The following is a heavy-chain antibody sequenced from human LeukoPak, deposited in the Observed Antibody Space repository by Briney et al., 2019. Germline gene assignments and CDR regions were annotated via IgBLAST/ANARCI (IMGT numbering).Heavy chain of an antibody. CDR1: GFTFTSYW. CDR3: ARARSLDY. Sequence: QPGGSLRLSCAASGFTFTSYWMSWVRQALGKGLEWVANIEHDGGEKYYVDSVKGRFTISRDNAKNSLYLQMNSLRADDTAVYYCARARSLDYWGQGTLVTVSS. CDR2: IEHDGGEK. V-gene: IGHV3-7*04. J-gene: IGHJ4*02.